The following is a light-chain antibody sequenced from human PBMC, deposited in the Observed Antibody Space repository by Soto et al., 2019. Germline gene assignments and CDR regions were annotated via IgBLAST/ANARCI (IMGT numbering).Light chain of an antibody. Sequence: EIVLTQSPGTLSLSPGERATLCCRASQSISSSLLAWYQQKPGQAPRLPIFAASTRATGIPDRFSGSGSGTDFTLTISRLEPEDSAVYYCQQYGSSPLYTVGQGTKLELK. CDR3: QQYGSSPLYT. V-gene: IGKV3-20*01. CDR2: AAS. CDR1: QSISSSL. J-gene: IGKJ2*01.